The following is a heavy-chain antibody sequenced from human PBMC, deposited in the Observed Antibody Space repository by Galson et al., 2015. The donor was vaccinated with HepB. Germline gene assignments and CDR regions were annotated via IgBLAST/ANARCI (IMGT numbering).Heavy chain of an antibody. Sequence: SVKVSCKASGYTFTSYAMHWVRQAPGQRLEWMGWINAGNGNTKYSQKFQGRVTITRDTSASTAYMELSSLRSEDTAVYYCARVASGITGTTYNYYYYGMDVWGQGTTVTVSS. D-gene: IGHD1-7*01. CDR1: GYTFTSYA. J-gene: IGHJ6*02. V-gene: IGHV1-3*01. CDR2: INAGNGNT. CDR3: ARVASGITGTTYNYYYYGMDV.